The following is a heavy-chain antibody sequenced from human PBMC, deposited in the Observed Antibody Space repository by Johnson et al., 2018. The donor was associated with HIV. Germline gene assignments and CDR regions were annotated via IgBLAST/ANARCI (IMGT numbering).Heavy chain of an antibody. V-gene: IGHV3-64*01. CDR1: GFTFSSYA. CDR3: ARDRAEVDDPNDAFDI. D-gene: IGHD1-1*01. Sequence: VQLVESGGGLVQPGGSLRLSCAASGFTFSSYAMHWVRQAPGKGLEYVSAISSNGGSTYYANSVKGRFTISRDNSKKTLYLQMNRLRAEDPSIYYCARDRAEVDDPNDAFDIWGQGTVVTVSS. CDR2: ISSNGGST. J-gene: IGHJ3*02.